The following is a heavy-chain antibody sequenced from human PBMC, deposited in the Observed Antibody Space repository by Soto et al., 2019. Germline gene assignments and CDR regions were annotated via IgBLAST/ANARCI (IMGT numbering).Heavy chain of an antibody. D-gene: IGHD5-12*01. Sequence: GASVKVSCKASGYTFTSHYMHWVRQAPGQGLEWMGIINPRGGSTNYAQKFQGRVTMTRDTSTSTVYMELSSLRSGDTAVYYCAREGASGWLQFNCWGQGTLVTVSS. V-gene: IGHV1-46*01. J-gene: IGHJ4*02. CDR2: INPRGGST. CDR3: AREGASGWLQFNC. CDR1: GYTFTSHY.